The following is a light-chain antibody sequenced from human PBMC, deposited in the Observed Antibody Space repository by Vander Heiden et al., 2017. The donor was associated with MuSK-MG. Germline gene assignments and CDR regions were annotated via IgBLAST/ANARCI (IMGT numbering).Light chain of an antibody. J-gene: IGLJ2*01. CDR3: CSYAGTYTVV. V-gene: IGLV2-11*01. CDR1: SSDVGGFNY. Sequence: QSALTQPRSVSGSPGQSVTISCTGTSSDVGGFNYVSWYQQHPGKAPKLMIYDVTERSSGVPDRFSASKSGNTASLTISGLQAEDEACYYCCSYAGTYTVVFGGGTKLTVL. CDR2: DVT.